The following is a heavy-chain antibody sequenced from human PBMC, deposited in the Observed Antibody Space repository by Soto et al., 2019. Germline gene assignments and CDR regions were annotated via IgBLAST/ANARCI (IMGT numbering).Heavy chain of an antibody. J-gene: IGHJ3*02. CDR2: ISLYDDKT. Sequence: VSVKVSWKDSRDTIDKCCMAWVRQSPGQGLEWMGWISLYDDKTIYAQTFQGRVTLTADRSTRTVYLDLRSLKSNDTAVYYCARGDYSDTSGPYSDAFDIWGQGT. D-gene: IGHD3-22*01. V-gene: IGHV1-18*01. CDR1: RDTIDKCC. CDR3: ARGDYSDTSGPYSDAFDI.